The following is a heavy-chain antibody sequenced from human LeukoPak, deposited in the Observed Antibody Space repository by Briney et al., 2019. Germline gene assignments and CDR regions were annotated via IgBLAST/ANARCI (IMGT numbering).Heavy chain of an antibody. Sequence: GGSLRLSCAASGFTFSHYSMSWVRQAPGKGLEWVGRTRNKPNSYTTEYAASVKGRFTISRDDSKNSLYLQMNSLKTEDTAVYYCARVGVVQGSYYFDYWGQGTLVTVSS. V-gene: IGHV3-72*01. CDR1: GFTFSHYS. CDR3: ARVGVVQGSYYFDY. J-gene: IGHJ4*02. D-gene: IGHD2-15*01. CDR2: TRNKPNSYTT.